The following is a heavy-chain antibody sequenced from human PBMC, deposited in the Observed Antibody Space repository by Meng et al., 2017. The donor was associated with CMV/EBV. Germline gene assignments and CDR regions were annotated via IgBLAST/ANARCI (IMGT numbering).Heavy chain of an antibody. Sequence: FTFSEFSMTWIRQAPGKWLEWVAYISFGGKNINYADSVKGRFTVSRNNAENSLSLQMSSLRVEDSAVYYCARGAGYLVGPSKAWLDPWGQGTLVTVSS. V-gene: IGHV3-11*01. CDR1: FTFSEFS. CDR3: ARGAGYLVGPSKAWLDP. CDR2: ISFGGKNI. J-gene: IGHJ5*02. D-gene: IGHD3-9*01.